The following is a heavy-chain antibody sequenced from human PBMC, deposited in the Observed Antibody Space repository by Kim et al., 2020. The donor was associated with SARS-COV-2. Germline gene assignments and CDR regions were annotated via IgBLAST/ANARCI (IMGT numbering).Heavy chain of an antibody. V-gene: IGHV3-23*01. Sequence: KGRFTISRDNSKNTLYLQLYILRAEDTAIYYCAKLSYSNICSRPLNWFDPWGQGTLVTVSS. CDR3: AKLSYSNICSRPLNWFDP. D-gene: IGHD6-13*01. J-gene: IGHJ5*02.